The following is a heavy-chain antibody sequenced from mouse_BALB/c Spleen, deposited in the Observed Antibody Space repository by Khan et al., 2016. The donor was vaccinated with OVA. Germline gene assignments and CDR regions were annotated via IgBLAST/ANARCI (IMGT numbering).Heavy chain of an antibody. CDR3: ARGAYSVFAY. V-gene: IGHV1-77*01. CDR1: GYTFTDYV. CDR2: IYPGSGST. J-gene: IGHJ3*01. D-gene: IGHD1-1*01. Sequence: QVQLQQSGPELVKPGASVKMSCKASGYTFTDYVINWVKQRTGQGLEWIGDIYPGSGSTYYNEKFKGKAKLTADKSSNTAYMHLSSLTFEDSAVYFWARGAYSVFAYWGQGTLVTVSA.